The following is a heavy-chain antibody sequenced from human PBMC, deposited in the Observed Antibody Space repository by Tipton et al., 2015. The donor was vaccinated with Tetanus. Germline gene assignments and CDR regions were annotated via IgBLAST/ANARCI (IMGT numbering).Heavy chain of an antibody. V-gene: IGHV3-33*01. D-gene: IGHD2-15*01. CDR2: SWYDGTDN. CDR3: AREADCSGGSCFSGDFAT. J-gene: IGHJ4*02. Sequence: SLRLSCAASGFIFSSYGIRWVRQAPGKELQWLAVSWYDGTDNYYADSVKGRFTISIDNSKNTLYLQVNSLRAEDTAVYYCAREADCSGGSCFSGDFATWGQGTEVTASS. CDR1: GFIFSSYG.